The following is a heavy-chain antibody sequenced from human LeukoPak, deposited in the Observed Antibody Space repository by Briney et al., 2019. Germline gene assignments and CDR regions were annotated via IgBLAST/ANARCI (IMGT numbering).Heavy chain of an antibody. Sequence: GGSLRLSCAASGFTFSGSAMHWVRQASGKGLEWVGRIRSKANSYATAYAASVKGRFTISRDDSKNTAYLQMNSLKTEDTAVYYCTRRGYYYMDVWGKGTTVTVSS. CDR2: IRSKANSYAT. V-gene: IGHV3-73*01. CDR3: TRRGYYYMDV. J-gene: IGHJ6*03. CDR1: GFTFSGSA.